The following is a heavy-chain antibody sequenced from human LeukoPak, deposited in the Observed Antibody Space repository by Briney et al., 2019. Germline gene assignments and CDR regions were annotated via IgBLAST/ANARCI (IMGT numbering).Heavy chain of an antibody. Sequence: GRSLRLSCAASGFTFSSYAMHWVRQAPGKGLEWVAVISYDGSNKYYADSVKGRFTISRDNSKNTLYLQMNSLRAEDTAVYYCARESAPNYDILTGYYGLYYYYGMDVWGQGTTVTVSS. CDR1: GFTFSSYA. V-gene: IGHV3-30-3*01. J-gene: IGHJ6*02. CDR3: ARESAPNYDILTGYYGLYYYYGMDV. D-gene: IGHD3-9*01. CDR2: ISYDGSNK.